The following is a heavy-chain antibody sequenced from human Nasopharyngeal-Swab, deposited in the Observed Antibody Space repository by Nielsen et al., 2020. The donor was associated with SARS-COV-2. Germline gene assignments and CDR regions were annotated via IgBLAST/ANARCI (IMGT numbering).Heavy chain of an antibody. CDR1: GGSISPYY. CDR3: ARGRDYYDSSLDY. D-gene: IGHD3-22*01. CDR2: MYSSGST. Sequence: SETLSLTCTVSGGSISPYYWGWIRQPPGEGLEWIGYMYSSGSTTYNPSLKSRVSISVDTSKKQFSLKLSSVTAADTAVYYCARGRDYYDSSLDYWGQGALVTVSS. J-gene: IGHJ4*02. V-gene: IGHV4-59*12.